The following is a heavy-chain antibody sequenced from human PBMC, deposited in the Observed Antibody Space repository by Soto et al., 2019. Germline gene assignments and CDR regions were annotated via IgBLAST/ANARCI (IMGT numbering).Heavy chain of an antibody. CDR2: IIPILGIA. CDR3: ASLIAAAGHGDY. CDR1: GGTFSSYT. Sequence: QVQLVQSGAEVKKPGSSVKVSCKASGGTFSSYTISWVRQAPGQGLEWMGRIIPILGIANYAQKFQGRVTITADKSTSTAYIELSSLRSEDTAVYYCASLIAAAGHGDYWGQGTLVTVSS. V-gene: IGHV1-69*02. D-gene: IGHD6-13*01. J-gene: IGHJ4*02.